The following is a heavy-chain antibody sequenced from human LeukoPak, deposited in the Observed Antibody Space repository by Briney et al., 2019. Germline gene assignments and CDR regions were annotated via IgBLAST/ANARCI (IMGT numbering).Heavy chain of an antibody. CDR2: ISGSGGST. CDR1: GFTFSSYA. V-gene: IGHV3-23*01. D-gene: IGHD2-15*01. Sequence: GASLRLSCAASGFTFSSYAMSWVRQAPGKGLEWVSAISGSGGSTYYADSVKGRFTISRDSSKNTLYLQMNSLRAEDTAVYYCAKGLGYCSGGSCYIRSLRAFDIWGQGTMVTVSS. J-gene: IGHJ3*02. CDR3: AKGLGYCSGGSCYIRSLRAFDI.